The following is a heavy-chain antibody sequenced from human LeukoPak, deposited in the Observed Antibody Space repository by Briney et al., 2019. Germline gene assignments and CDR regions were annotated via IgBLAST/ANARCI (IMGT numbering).Heavy chain of an antibody. J-gene: IGHJ4*02. CDR3: AKCPYYYDSSGYRFDY. V-gene: IGHV3-23*01. CDR1: GFTFSSYA. D-gene: IGHD3-22*01. Sequence: GGSPRLSCAASGFTFSSYAMSWVRQAPGKGLEWVSAISGSGGSTYYADSVKGRFTISRDNSKNTLYLQMNSLRAEDTAVYYCAKCPYYYDSSGYRFDYWGQGTLVTVSS. CDR2: ISGSGGST.